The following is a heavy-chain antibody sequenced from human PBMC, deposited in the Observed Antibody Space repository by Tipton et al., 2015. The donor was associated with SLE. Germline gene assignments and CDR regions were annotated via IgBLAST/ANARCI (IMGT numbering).Heavy chain of an antibody. CDR3: ARRFFDGSGSI. V-gene: IGHV4-39*07. Sequence: TLSLTCTVSGGSISSHYWSWIRQPPGKGLEWIGSIYYSGSTYYNPSLKSRVTISVDTSKNQFSLKLSSVTAAYTAVYFCARRFFDGSGSIWGQGTLVTVSS. CDR1: GGSISSHY. CDR2: IYYSGST. J-gene: IGHJ4*02. D-gene: IGHD3-22*01.